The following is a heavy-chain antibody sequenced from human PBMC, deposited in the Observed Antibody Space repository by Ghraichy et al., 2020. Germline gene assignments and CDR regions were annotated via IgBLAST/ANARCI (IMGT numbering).Heavy chain of an antibody. J-gene: IGHJ4*02. CDR2: ITGSGGRT. D-gene: IGHD4-17*01. V-gene: IGHV3-23*01. CDR1: GITFSRHA. CDR3: AKGEGVAVTTPFDY. Sequence: SCAASGITFSRHAMTWVRQAPGKGLEWVSAITGSGGRTYYADSVKGRFTISRDNSKNTLSLQMNSLRAEDTAVYYCAKGEGVAVTTPFDYWGQGTLVTVSS.